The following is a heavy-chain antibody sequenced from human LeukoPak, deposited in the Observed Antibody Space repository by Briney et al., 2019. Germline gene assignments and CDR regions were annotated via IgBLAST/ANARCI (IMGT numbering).Heavy chain of an antibody. CDR1: GFAFSDHY. D-gene: IGHD3-3*01. Sequence: PGGSLRLTCAASGFAFSDHYMDWVRQAPGKGPEWVGRSKNKPNSYSTEYAASVKGRFTISRGVSRSSLFLQMNSLKTEDTAVYYCARVGISLSVIPYYFDYWGQGTLVTVSS. CDR3: ARVGISLSVIPYYFDY. CDR2: SKNKPNSYST. J-gene: IGHJ4*02. V-gene: IGHV3-72*01.